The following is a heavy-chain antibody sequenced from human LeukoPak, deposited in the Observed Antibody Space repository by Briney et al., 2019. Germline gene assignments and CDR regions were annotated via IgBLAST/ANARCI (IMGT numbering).Heavy chain of an antibody. CDR1: GGAISGTTSY. D-gene: IGHD3-10*01. CDR2: IYYSGNT. V-gene: IGHV4-39*01. Sequence: PSETLPLTCTVSGGAISGTTSYWGWIRQPPGKGLQWIGSIYYSGNTYYNPSLKSRVTISVDTSKNQFSLTLNSVTAADTAVYYCATLLSAPRDSWGQGTLVTVSS. J-gene: IGHJ4*02. CDR3: ATLLSAPRDS.